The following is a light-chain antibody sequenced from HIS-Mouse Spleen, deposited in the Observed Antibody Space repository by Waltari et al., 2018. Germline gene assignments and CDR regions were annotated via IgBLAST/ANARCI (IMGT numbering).Light chain of an antibody. CDR1: KLGDKY. CDR2: QGS. V-gene: IGLV3-1*01. CDR3: QAWDRPPVF. Sequence: SYELNQTPSVHVSPGKTASITRSADKLGDKYACWYQQKPGQSPVLVIYQGSKRPSGIPGRFSGSNSGNTATLTISGTQAMDEADYYCQAWDRPPVFFGGGPPLTVL. J-gene: IGLJ2*01.